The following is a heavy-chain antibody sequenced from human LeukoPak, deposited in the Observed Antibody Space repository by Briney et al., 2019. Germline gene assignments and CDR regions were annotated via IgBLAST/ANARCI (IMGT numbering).Heavy chain of an antibody. CDR3: ASYPRYISSPPFDY. V-gene: IGHV1-2*02. J-gene: IGHJ4*02. D-gene: IGHD5-12*01. CDR2: INPNTGDT. Sequence: ASVKVSCKAYGYTFTGQYMHWVRQAPGQGLEWMGWINPNTGDTNYAQKFQGRVTMTRDTAISTAYLELSRLASDDTAVYYCASYPRYISSPPFDYWGQGTLVTLSS. CDR1: GYTFTGQY.